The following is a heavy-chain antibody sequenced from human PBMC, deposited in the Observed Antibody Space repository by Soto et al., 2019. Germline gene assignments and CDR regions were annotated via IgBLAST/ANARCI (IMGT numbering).Heavy chain of an antibody. Sequence: GGSLRLSCAASGFTFSSYGMHWVRQAPGKGLEWVAVISYDGSNKYYADSVKGRFTISRDNSKNTLYLQMNSLRAEDTAVCYCARGPSSLTRFDYWGQGTLVTVSS. J-gene: IGHJ4*02. CDR2: ISYDGSNK. D-gene: IGHD2-2*01. CDR3: ARGPSSLTRFDY. V-gene: IGHV3-30*03. CDR1: GFTFSSYG.